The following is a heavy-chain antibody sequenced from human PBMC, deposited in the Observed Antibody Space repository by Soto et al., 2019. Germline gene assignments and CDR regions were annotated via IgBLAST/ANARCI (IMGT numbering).Heavy chain of an antibody. V-gene: IGHV1-46*01. Sequence: ASVQVSCQASGYTFTSYYLHWVRQAPGQGLEWMGIINPSGGSTSYAQKFQGRVTMTRDTSTRTVYMELSSLRSEDTAVYYCARSGLRFYGMDVWGQGTTVTVSS. D-gene: IGHD3-3*01. CDR3: ARSGLRFYGMDV. J-gene: IGHJ6*02. CDR2: INPSGGST. CDR1: GYTFTSYY.